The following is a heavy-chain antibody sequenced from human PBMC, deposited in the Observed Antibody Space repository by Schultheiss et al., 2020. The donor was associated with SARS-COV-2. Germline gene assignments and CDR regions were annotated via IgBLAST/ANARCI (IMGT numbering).Heavy chain of an antibody. J-gene: IGHJ4*02. CDR1: GFTFSSYA. CDR2: ISGSGGST. V-gene: IGHV3-23*01. Sequence: GGSLRLSCAASGFTFSSYAMSWVRQAPGKGLEWVSAISGSGGSTYYADSVKGRFTISRDNAKNSLYLQMNSLRAEDTAVYYCAKGGSGWYRDYWGQGTLVTVSS. CDR3: AKGGSGWYRDY. D-gene: IGHD6-19*01.